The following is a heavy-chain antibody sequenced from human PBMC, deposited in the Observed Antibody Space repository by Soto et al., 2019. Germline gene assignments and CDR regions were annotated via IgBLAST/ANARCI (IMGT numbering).Heavy chain of an antibody. V-gene: IGHV3-23*01. Sequence: GGSLRLSCAASGFTFSSYAVSWVRQAPGKGLEWVSAISGSGGSTYYADSVKGRFTISRDNSRNTLYLQMNSLRAEDTAVYYCAKDPRIAAAGTSSYYFDYWGQGTLVTVSS. CDR2: ISGSGGST. J-gene: IGHJ4*02. CDR1: GFTFSSYA. D-gene: IGHD6-13*01. CDR3: AKDPRIAAAGTSSYYFDY.